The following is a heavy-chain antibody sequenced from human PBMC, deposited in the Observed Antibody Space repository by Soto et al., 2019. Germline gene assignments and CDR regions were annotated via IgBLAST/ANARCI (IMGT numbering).Heavy chain of an antibody. CDR1: GGSISSSSYY. CDR3: ARHEYSSSRFDY. D-gene: IGHD6-6*01. CDR2: IYYSGST. V-gene: IGHV4-39*01. J-gene: IGHJ4*02. Sequence: SLTCTVSGGSISSSSYYWGWMRQPPGKGLEWIGSIYYSGSTYYNPSLKSRVTISVDTSKNQFSLKLSSVTAADTAVYYCARHEYSSSRFDYWGQGTLVTVSS.